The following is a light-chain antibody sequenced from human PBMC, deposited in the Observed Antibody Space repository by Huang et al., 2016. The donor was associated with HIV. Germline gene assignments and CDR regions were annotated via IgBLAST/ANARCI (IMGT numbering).Light chain of an antibody. CDR3: QQRSAWPLT. CDR2: DAS. J-gene: IGKJ4*01. Sequence: ELVLTQSPATLSLSPGERSTLSCRASQSVRSYLAWYQQKPGQAPRLLIYDASNRATGIPARFRGSGSGTDLTRTISNLQSEDFAVYYCQQRSAWPLTFGGGTKVEI. V-gene: IGKV3-11*01. CDR1: QSVRSY.